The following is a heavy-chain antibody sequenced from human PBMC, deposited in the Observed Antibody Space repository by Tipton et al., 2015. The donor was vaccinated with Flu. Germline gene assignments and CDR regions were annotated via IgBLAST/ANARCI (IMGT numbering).Heavy chain of an antibody. Sequence: QSGAEVKKPGSSVKVSCKASGDSFSSRGISWLRQAPGQGLEWMGGIIPILGMTNYAQIFQGRVTIAADASTNTVYMDLRNLKSDDTAVYYCARGRGDRSWYRALDQWGQGTLVTVSS. CDR2: IIPILGMT. V-gene: IGHV1-69*01. D-gene: IGHD6-13*01. J-gene: IGHJ5*02. CDR1: GDSFSSRG. CDR3: ARGRGDRSWYRALDQ.